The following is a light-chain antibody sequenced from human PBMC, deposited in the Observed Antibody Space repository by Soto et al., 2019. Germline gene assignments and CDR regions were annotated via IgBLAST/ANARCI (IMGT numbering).Light chain of an antibody. CDR2: DVK. V-gene: IGLV2-11*01. CDR3: CSYAGDYTFV. Sequence: QSVLTQPRSVSGSPGQSVTISCTGTSSDVGGYNYVTSYQQYPGKAPKVMIYDVKTRPSGVPDRFSGSKSGNTASLTISGLQAEDEADYYCCSYAGDYTFVFGPGTKVTVL. CDR1: SSDVGGYNY. J-gene: IGLJ1*01.